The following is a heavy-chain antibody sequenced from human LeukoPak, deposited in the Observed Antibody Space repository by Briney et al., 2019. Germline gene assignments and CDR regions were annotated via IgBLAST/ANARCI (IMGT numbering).Heavy chain of an antibody. CDR2: VMPIFGTA. J-gene: IGHJ4*02. CDR3: ARSSLGYCTNGVCFAFDY. Sequence: ASVTVSCKASGCSFSSFAISWVRQAPGHALEWMGGVMPIFGTANYAQKFQGRVTITTDESTSTAYMELSSLRSEDTAVYYCARSSLGYCTNGVCFAFDYWGQGTLVTVSS. CDR1: GCSFSSFA. V-gene: IGHV1-69*05. D-gene: IGHD2-8*01.